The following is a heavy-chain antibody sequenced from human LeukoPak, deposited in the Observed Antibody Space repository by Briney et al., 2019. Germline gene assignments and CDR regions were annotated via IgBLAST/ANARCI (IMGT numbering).Heavy chain of an antibody. V-gene: IGHV3-23*01. CDR1: GFTFSSYS. Sequence: GGSLRLSCAASGFTFSSYSMNWVRQAPGKGLEWVSAISGSGGSTYYADSVKGRFTISRDNSKNTLYLQMNSLRAEDTAVYYCARDFCSSTSCPPDYWGQGTLVTVSS. J-gene: IGHJ4*02. CDR3: ARDFCSSTSCPPDY. CDR2: ISGSGGST. D-gene: IGHD2-2*01.